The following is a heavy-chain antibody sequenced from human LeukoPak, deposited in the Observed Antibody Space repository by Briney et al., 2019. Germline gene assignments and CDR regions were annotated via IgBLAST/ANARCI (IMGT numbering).Heavy chain of an antibody. CDR2: IYSSGST. V-gene: IGHV4-39*07. CDR1: GGSISSSSYY. J-gene: IGHJ5*02. Sequence: PSETLSLTCTVSGGSISSSSYYWGWIRQPPGKGLEWIGSIYSSGSTYYNPSLKSRITISVDTSKNQFSLKLSSVTAADTAVYYCARDALAVAGTGGENWFDPWGQGTLVTVSS. D-gene: IGHD6-19*01. CDR3: ARDALAVAGTGGENWFDP.